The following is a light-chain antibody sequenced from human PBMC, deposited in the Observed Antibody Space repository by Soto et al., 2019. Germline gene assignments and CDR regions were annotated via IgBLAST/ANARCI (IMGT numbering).Light chain of an antibody. CDR2: DTS. CDR1: QSVSIK. Sequence: EIVMTQSPGRFSVSXGQGATLAXXXSQSVSIKLAWYQQKPGQAPRLLIYDTSTRATGIPARFSGSGSGTEFTPTISSLQSEDFAVYYCQQYNNWPPITFGQGTRLEIK. J-gene: IGKJ5*01. V-gene: IGKV3-15*01. CDR3: QQYNNWPPIT.